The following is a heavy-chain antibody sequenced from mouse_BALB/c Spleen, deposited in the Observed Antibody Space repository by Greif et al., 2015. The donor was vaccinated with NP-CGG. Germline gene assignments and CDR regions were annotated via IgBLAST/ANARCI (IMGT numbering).Heavy chain of an antibody. CDR2: IDPANGNT. J-gene: IGHJ2*01. D-gene: IGHD3-1*01. Sequence: VQLKESGAELVKPGASAKLSCTASGFNIKDTYMHWVKQRPEQGLEWIGRIDPANGNTKYDPKFQGKATITADTSSNPAYLQLSSLASEDTAVYYCARKRGRGLYFDYWGQGTTLTVSS. CDR1: GFNIKDTY. V-gene: IGHV14-3*02. CDR3: ARKRGRGLYFDY.